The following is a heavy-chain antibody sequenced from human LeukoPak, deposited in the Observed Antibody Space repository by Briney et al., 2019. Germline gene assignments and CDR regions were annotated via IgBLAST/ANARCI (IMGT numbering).Heavy chain of an antibody. CDR1: GFTFDDYA. V-gene: IGHV3-9*01. J-gene: IGHJ4*02. CDR3: AKGPDPYYDYVWGSYHFDY. CDR2: ISWNSGSI. D-gene: IGHD3-16*02. Sequence: PGGSLRLSCAASGFTFDDYAMHWVRQAPGKGLEWVSGISWNSGSIGYADSVKGRFTISRDNAKNSLYLQMNSLRAEDTALYYCAKGPDPYYDYVWGSYHFDYWGQGTLVTVSS.